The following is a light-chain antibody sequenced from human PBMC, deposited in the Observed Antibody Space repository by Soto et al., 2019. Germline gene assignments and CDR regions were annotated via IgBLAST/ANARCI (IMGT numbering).Light chain of an antibody. CDR1: QSIRSNY. Sequence: EIVLTQSPGTLSLSPGERATLSCRASQSIRSNYLAWYQQKPGQAPRLLIYGASSRATGIPDRFSGSGSGTDFTLTISRLEPEDFAVYYCQQYDSSPPSWTFGQGTKVDI. V-gene: IGKV3-20*01. CDR2: GAS. J-gene: IGKJ1*01. CDR3: QQYDSSPPSWT.